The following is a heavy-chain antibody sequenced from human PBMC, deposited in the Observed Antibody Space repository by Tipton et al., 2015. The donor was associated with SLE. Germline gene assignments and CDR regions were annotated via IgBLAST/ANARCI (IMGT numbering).Heavy chain of an antibody. CDR3: ARRWVQTVVDY. D-gene: IGHD3-10*01. J-gene: IGHJ4*02. V-gene: IGHV5-51*03. CDR2: IDPGNSDT. CDR1: GYSFTNSW. Sequence: QLVQSGAEVKKPGEALQISCKTSGYSFTNSWIVWFRHMPGKGLECMGMIDPGNSDTRYNPSFQGHVSMSIDRSTTTAYLQWRSLKASDTAMYFCARRWVQTVVDYWGQGTLVTVSS.